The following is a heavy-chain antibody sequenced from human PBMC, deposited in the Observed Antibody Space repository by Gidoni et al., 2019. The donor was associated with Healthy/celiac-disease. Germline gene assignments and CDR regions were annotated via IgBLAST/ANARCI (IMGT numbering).Heavy chain of an antibody. Sequence: QVQLVQSGAEVKKPGASVKVSCKDSGYTLTSSGISWVRQAPGQGLEWMGWISAYHGNTNYAQKLQGRVTMTTATSTSTDYMELRSLRSDDTAVYYCARDQGGDLNWFDPWGQGTLVTVSS. J-gene: IGHJ5*02. V-gene: IGHV1-18*01. CDR2: ISAYHGNT. CDR3: ARDQGGDLNWFDP. CDR1: GYTLTSSG. D-gene: IGHD3-10*01.